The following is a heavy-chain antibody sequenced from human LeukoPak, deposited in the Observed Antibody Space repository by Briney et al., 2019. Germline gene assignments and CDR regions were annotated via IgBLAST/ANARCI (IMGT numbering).Heavy chain of an antibody. J-gene: IGHJ5*02. CDR3: ANFERTVAGPYNWFDP. CDR1: GFTFSSYA. V-gene: IGHV3-23*01. CDR2: ISGSGGAT. Sequence: GGSLRLSCEASGFTFSSYAMSWVRQAPGKGLEWVSAISGSGGATYYADSVKGRSTISRDNSKKTLYLQMNSLRADDTTVYYCANFERTVAGPYNWFDPSGQGTLVTVPS. D-gene: IGHD6-19*01.